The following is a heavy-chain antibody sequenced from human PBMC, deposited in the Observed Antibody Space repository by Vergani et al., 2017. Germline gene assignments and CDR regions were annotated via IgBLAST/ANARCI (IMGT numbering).Heavy chain of an antibody. CDR1: FDSIRNLY. CDR3: ARHLRGYSYGVFDY. Sequence: QVQLQESGPGLVKSSETLSLTCSVSFDSIRNLYCNWIRQPPGKGLEWIGSIHYSENTNYNPSLKTRVSISVDTSKNQFSLTLTSVTAADTAVYYCARHLRGYSYGVFDYWGQGREVTVSS. D-gene: IGHD5-18*01. CDR2: IHYSENT. J-gene: IGHJ4*02. V-gene: IGHV4-59*11.